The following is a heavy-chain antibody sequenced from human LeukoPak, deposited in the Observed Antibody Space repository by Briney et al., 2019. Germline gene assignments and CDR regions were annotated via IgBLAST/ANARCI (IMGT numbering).Heavy chain of an antibody. CDR3: AKSVWNEGY. V-gene: IGHV3-23*01. Sequence: GGSLRLSCAASGFTFPTYAMKWVRQAPGKGLEWVSSIRVSDGAKFYADSVKGRFTISRDNSKNTLYLQMNSLRAEDTAVYYCAKSVWNEGYWGQGTQVIVSS. CDR2: IRVSDGAK. D-gene: IGHD1-1*01. J-gene: IGHJ4*02. CDR1: GFTFPTYA.